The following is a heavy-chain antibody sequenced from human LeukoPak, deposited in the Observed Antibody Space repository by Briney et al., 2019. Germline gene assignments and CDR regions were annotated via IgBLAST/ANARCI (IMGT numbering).Heavy chain of an antibody. J-gene: IGHJ4*02. CDR1: GFTFSSYW. CDR3: ARVGSGYDFDCFDY. Sequence: GGSLRLSCAASGFTFSSYWMSWVRQAPGKGLEWVANIKQDGSEKYYVDSVKGRFTISRDNAKNSLYLQMNSLRAEDTAVYYCARVGSGYDFDCFDYWGQGTLVTVSS. CDR2: IKQDGSEK. V-gene: IGHV3-7*03. D-gene: IGHD5-12*01.